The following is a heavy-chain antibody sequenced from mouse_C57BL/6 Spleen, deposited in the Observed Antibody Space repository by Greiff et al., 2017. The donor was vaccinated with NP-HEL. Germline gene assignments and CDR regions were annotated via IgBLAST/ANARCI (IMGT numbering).Heavy chain of an antibody. J-gene: IGHJ4*01. CDR1: GYTFTDYH. D-gene: IGHD4-1*01. Sequence: EVQLQQSGPELVKPGASVKMSCKASGYTFTDYHMHWVKQSHGKSLEWIGYINPNNGGTSYNQKFKGKATLTVNKSSSTAYMELRSLTSEDSAVYDCARYLGREAMDYWGQGTSVTVSS. V-gene: IGHV1-22*01. CDR2: INPNNGGT. CDR3: ARYLGREAMDY.